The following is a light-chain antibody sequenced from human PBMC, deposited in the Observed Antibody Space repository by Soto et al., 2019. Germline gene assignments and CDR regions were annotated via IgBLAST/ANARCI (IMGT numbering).Light chain of an antibody. CDR3: QQHYNFPFT. V-gene: IGKV4-1*01. Sequence: DIVMTQSPDSLAVSLGERATINCKSSQSILYSSNNKNYLAWYQQKLGQPPKLLIYWASTRESGVPDRFSGSGSGTDFTLTISSLQAEDVAVYDCQQHYNFPFTFGPGTKVDVK. J-gene: IGKJ3*01. CDR1: QSILYSSNNKNY. CDR2: WAS.